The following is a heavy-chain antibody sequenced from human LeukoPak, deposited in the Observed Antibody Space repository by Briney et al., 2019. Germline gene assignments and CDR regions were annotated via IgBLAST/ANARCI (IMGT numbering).Heavy chain of an antibody. CDR3: AREGSSGSENYFDY. CDR2: IIPIFGIA. CDR1: GGTFSSYA. J-gene: IGHJ4*02. D-gene: IGHD6-19*01. Sequence: ASVKVSCTVSGGTFSSYAISWVRQAPGQGLEWMGRIIPIFGIANYAQKFQGRVTITADKSTSTAYMELSSLRSEDTAVYYCAREGSSGSENYFDYWGRGTLVTVSS. V-gene: IGHV1-69*04.